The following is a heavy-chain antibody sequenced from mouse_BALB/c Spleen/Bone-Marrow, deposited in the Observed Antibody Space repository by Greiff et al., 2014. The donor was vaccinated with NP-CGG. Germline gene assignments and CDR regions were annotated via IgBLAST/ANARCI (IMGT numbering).Heavy chain of an antibody. CDR2: IYPGDGST. D-gene: IGHD2-1*01. CDR1: GYTFTSYD. CDR3: GRNGNYRYAMDY. J-gene: IGHJ4*01. V-gene: IGHV1S33*01. Sequence: SGPELVKPGALVKISCKASGYTFTSYDINWVKQRPGQGLEWIGWIYPGDGSTKYNDKFKGKATLTADKSSSTAYMQLSSLTSENAAVYCGGRNGNYRYAMDYWGQGTSVTVSS.